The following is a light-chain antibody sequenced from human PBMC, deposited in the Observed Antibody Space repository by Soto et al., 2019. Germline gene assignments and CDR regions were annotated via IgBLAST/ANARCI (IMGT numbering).Light chain of an antibody. V-gene: IGKV1-6*01. J-gene: IGKJ1*01. Sequence: AIQMTQSPSSLSASVGDRVTITCRAIQGIRNDLGWYQQKPGKAPKLLIYPASSLQSGVPSRSSGSGSGTDLTLTISSLQHEDFATYYCRHDYNAPQTFDQGTKVEIK. CDR3: RHDYNAPQT. CDR1: QGIRND. CDR2: PAS.